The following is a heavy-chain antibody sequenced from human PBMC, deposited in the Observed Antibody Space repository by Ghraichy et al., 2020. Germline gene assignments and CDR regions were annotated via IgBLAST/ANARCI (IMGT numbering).Heavy chain of an antibody. V-gene: IGHV4-34*01. Sequence: SETLSLTCAVYGGSFSGYYWSWIRQPPGKGLEWIGEINHSGSTNYNPSLKTRVTLSVDTSKSQFFPKLSSVTAADTAGFYGAIARRLSSSLKVGGAFDYWGRGTLVTLCS. J-gene: IGHJ4*02. D-gene: IGHD6-13*01. CDR1: GGSFSGYY. CDR2: INHSGST. CDR3: AIARRLSSSLKVGGAFDY.